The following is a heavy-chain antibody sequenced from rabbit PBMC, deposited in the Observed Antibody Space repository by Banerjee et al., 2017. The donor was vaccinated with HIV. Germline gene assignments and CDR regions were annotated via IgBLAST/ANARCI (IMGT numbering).Heavy chain of an antibody. CDR1: GFDLSSGAM. V-gene: IGHV1S45*01. J-gene: IGHJ4*01. CDR2: INTSSGST. CDR3: ARDLAGVIGWNFDL. D-gene: IGHD4-1*01. Sequence: QEQLEESGGDLVKPEGSLTLTCKTSGFDLSSGAMSWVRQAPGKGLEWIACINTSSGSTVYATWAKGRFTISRTSSTTVALQMTSLTAADTATYFCARDLAGVIGWNFDLWGPGTLVTVS.